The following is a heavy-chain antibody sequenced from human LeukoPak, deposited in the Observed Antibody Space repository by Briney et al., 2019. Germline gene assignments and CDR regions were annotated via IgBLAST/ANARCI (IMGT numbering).Heavy chain of an antibody. D-gene: IGHD3-22*01. CDR3: ARLNYYDSSGYYQSDY. CDR1: GGSFSGYY. J-gene: IGHJ4*02. Sequence: SETLSLTCTVCGGSFSGYYWSWIRQPPGKGLEWIGEINHSGSTNYNPSLKSRVTISVDTSKNQFSLKLSSVTAADTAVYYCARLNYYDSSGYYQSDYWGQGTLVTVSS. CDR2: INHSGST. V-gene: IGHV4-34*01.